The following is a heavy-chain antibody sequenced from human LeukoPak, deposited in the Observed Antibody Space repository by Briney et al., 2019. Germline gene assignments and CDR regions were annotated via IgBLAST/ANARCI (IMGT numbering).Heavy chain of an antibody. CDR1: GFTFSDYY. Sequence: GGSLRLSCAASGFTFSDYYMSWIRQAPGKGLEWVSYISSSGSTIYYAGSVKGRFTISRDNARNSLYLQMNSLRAEDTAVYYCARGGPRGQQLDYYYYMDVWGKGTTVTVSS. J-gene: IGHJ6*03. D-gene: IGHD6-13*01. CDR3: ARGGPRGQQLDYYYYMDV. V-gene: IGHV3-11*04. CDR2: ISSSGSTI.